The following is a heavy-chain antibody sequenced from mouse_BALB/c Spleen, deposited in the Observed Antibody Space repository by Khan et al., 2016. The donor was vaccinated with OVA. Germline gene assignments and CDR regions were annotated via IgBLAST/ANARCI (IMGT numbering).Heavy chain of an antibody. V-gene: IGHV1S56*01. CDR1: GYTFTTYY. CDR3: AREGYYGNYRAWFAY. J-gene: IGHJ3*01. D-gene: IGHD2-1*01. CDR2: IYPGDVNT. Sequence: QVQLKESGPELVKPGASVRISCKASGYTFTTYYINWVKQRPGQGLEWIGWIYPGDVNTKYNEKFKGKATLTADKSSSTAYMQRSSLTSDDSAVYFCAREGYYGNYRAWFAYWGQGTLVTVSA.